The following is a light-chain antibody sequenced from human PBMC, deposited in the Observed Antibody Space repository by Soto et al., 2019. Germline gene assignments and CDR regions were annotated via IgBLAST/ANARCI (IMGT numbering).Light chain of an antibody. CDR2: FAS. V-gene: IGKV3-20*01. Sequence: EIVLTQYQGSLSLSPGERATLSCRASQSVSSKYLGWYQQKPGQPPRLLIYFASTRATAVPARFTAGGSGTEFTLTISSLQPDDFATYYCQQYNSYSFGQGTNVDIK. CDR3: QQYNSYS. CDR1: QSVSSKY. J-gene: IGKJ1*01.